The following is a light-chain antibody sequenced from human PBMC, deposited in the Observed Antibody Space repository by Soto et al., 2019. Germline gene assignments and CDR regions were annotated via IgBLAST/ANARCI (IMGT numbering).Light chain of an antibody. CDR1: NNDVGAYNY. CDR2: EVN. Sequence: QSALTQPASVSGSPGQSITISCTGSNNDVGAYNYVSWYQQHPCKAPKLIIYEVNNQPSGVSHRFSGSKSGNTTSLTISGLQADDEADYYSASYTISSTRVFGGGTKVTVL. J-gene: IGLJ3*02. V-gene: IGLV2-14*01. CDR3: ASYTISSTRV.